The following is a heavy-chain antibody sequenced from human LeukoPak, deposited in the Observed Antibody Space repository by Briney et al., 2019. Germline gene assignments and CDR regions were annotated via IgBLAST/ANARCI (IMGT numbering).Heavy chain of an antibody. CDR3: ALGRSGGNLFDY. Sequence: HPGRSLRLSCAASGFTFSSYAMHWVRQAPGKGLEWVAVISYDGSNKYYADSVEGRFTISRDNSKNTLYLQMNSLRAEDTAVYYCALGRSGGNLFDYWGQGTLVTVSS. CDR1: GFTFSSYA. D-gene: IGHD2-15*01. V-gene: IGHV3-30*04. J-gene: IGHJ4*02. CDR2: ISYDGSNK.